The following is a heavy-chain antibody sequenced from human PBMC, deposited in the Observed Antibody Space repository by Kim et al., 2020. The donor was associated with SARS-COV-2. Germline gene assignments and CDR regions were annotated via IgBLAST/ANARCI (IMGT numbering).Heavy chain of an antibody. CDR2: INSDGSST. Sequence: GGSLRLSCAASGFTFSSYWMHWVRQAPGKGLVWVSRINSDGSSTSYADSVKGRFTISRDNAKNTLYLQMNSLRAEDTAVYYCARADDYGSGSYSLFHYYYYGMDVWGQGTTVTVSS. V-gene: IGHV3-74*01. CDR1: GFTFSSYW. D-gene: IGHD3-10*01. J-gene: IGHJ6*02. CDR3: ARADDYGSGSYSLFHYYYYGMDV.